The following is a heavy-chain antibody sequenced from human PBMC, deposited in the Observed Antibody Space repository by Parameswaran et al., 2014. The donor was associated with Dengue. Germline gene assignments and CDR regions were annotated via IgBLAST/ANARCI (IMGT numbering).Heavy chain of an antibody. D-gene: IGHD3-22*01. CDR1: GFTFSSYD. CDR3: ARVVSDGSGYYYFDY. J-gene: IGHJ4*02. V-gene: IGHV3-13*01. CDR2: IGTAGDT. Sequence: GGSLRLSCAASGFTFSSYDMHWVRQATGKGLEWVSAIGTAGDTYYPGSVKGRFTISRENAKNSLYLQMNSLRAGDTAVYYCARVVSDGSGYYYFDYWGQGTLVTVSS.